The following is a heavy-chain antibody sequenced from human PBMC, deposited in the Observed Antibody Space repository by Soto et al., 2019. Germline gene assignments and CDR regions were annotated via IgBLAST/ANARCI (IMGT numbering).Heavy chain of an antibody. CDR2: ISTNSGYI. CDR3: VRDKDTKCEMVFDC. Sequence: DVQLVESGGGLVKPGGSLRLSCAASGFTFSSFVMHWVRQAPGKGLEWVSFISTNSGYIYYGDSVKGRFTISRDNAKNLLSLQMNNLRVADTAVYYFVRDKDTKCEMVFDCWGQGTRVTVSS. V-gene: IGHV3-21*06. J-gene: IGHJ4*02. CDR1: GFTFSSFV. D-gene: IGHD2-8*01.